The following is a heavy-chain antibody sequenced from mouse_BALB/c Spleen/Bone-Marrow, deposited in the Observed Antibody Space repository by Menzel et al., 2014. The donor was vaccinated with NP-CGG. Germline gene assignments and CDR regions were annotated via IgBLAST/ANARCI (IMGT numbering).Heavy chain of an antibody. D-gene: IGHD2-3*01. CDR2: INPDSSTI. CDR1: GFDFSGFW. J-gene: IGHJ3*01. Sequence: EVKVEESGGGLVQPGGSLKLSCAASGFDFSGFWMGWVRQAPGKGLERIGEINPDSSTINYTPSLKDRFIISRDNAKNHLDLQMSKVGSEDTALYYCGRLGYYGVFADWGQGTLVTVSA. V-gene: IGHV4-1*02. CDR3: GRLGYYGVFAD.